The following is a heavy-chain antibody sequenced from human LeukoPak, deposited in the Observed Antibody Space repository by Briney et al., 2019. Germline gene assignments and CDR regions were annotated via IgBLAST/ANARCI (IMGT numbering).Heavy chain of an antibody. Sequence: GGSLRLSCAAYGLTFSSYGMHWVRQAPGKGLEWVAVIWYDGSNKYYADSVKGRFTISRDNSKNTLYLQMNSLRAEDTAVYYCAKDEDYGDYRNPFDYWGQGTLVTVSS. CDR3: AKDEDYGDYRNPFDY. CDR1: GLTFSSYG. V-gene: IGHV3-33*06. D-gene: IGHD4-17*01. J-gene: IGHJ4*02. CDR2: IWYDGSNK.